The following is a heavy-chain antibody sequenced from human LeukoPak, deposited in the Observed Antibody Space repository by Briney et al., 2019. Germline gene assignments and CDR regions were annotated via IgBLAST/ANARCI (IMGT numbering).Heavy chain of an antibody. D-gene: IGHD5-12*01. CDR3: ARTSIVANDY. CDR2: ISSSGSTI. Sequence: GGSLRLPCAASGFTFSSYEMNWVRQAPGKGLEWVSYISSSGSTIYYADSVKGRFTISRDNAKNSLYLQMNSLRAEDTAVYYCARTSIVANDYWGQGTLVTVSS. CDR1: GFTFSSYE. V-gene: IGHV3-48*03. J-gene: IGHJ4*02.